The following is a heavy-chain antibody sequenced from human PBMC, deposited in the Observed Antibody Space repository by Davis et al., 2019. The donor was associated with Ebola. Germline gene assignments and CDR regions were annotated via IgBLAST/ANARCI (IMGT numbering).Heavy chain of an antibody. CDR3: AKDSGIVATYCSY. CDR2: FGSGGDT. J-gene: IGHJ4*02. CDR1: GFTFINYG. V-gene: IGHV3-23*01. D-gene: IGHD5-12*01. Sequence: GESLKISCVASGFTFINYGMSWVRQAPGKGLEWVSGFGSGGDTYYADSVKGRFTISRDNSKNTLYLQMNSLRAEDTAVYYCAKDSGIVATYCSYWGQGTLVTVSS.